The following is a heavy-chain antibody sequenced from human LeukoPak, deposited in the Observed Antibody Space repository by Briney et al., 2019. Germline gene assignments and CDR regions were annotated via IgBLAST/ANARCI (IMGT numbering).Heavy chain of an antibody. D-gene: IGHD2-2*01. J-gene: IGHJ4*02. V-gene: IGHV1-2*06. Sequence: ASVEVSCKASGYPFTAYHMHWGRAAPGQGVEWMGRINPNSGDTNYAQKFQGRVTMTRDTSISTAYMELSRLRSDDTAVYYCARDYCSSTSCLFDYWGQGTLVSVSS. CDR1: GYPFTAYH. CDR3: ARDYCSSTSCLFDY. CDR2: INPNSGDT.